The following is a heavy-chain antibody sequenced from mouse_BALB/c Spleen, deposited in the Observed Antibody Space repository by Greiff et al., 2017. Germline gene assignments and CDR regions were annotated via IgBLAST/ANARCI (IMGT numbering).Heavy chain of an antibody. CDR3: ARDSSGDY. J-gene: IGHJ2*01. V-gene: IGHV5-4*02. D-gene: IGHD3-1*01. CDR2: ISDGGSYT. CDR1: GFTFSDYY. Sequence: EVKLVESGGGLVKPGGSLKLSCAASGFTFSDYYMYWVRQTPEKRLEWVATISDGGSYTYYPDSVKGRFTISRDNAKNNLYLQMSSLKSEDTAMYYCARDSSGDYWGQGTTLTVSS.